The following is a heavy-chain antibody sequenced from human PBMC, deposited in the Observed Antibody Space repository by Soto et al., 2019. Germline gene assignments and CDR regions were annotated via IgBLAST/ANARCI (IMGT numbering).Heavy chain of an antibody. V-gene: IGHV4-34*01. D-gene: IGHD6-19*01. CDR1: GGSFSGYY. CDR2: INHSGST. CDR3: ARGLGYSSGWYRYYFDY. J-gene: IGHJ4*02. Sequence: SETLSLTCAVYGGSFSGYYWSWIRQPPGKGLEWIGEINHSGSTNYNPSLKSRVTISVDTSKNQFSLKLSSVTAADTAVYYCARGLGYSSGWYRYYFDYWGQGTLVTVSS.